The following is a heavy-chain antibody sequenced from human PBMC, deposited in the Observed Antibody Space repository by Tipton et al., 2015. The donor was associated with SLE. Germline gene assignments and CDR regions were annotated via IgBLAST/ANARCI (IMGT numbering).Heavy chain of an antibody. CDR1: GDTFTNYW. V-gene: IGHV5-10-1*01. CDR2: IDPSDSYT. Sequence: QLVQSGAEVKKPGESLRISCKGSGDTFTNYWITWMRQMPGKGLEWMGRIDPSDSYTDYRPSLLGHVTISVDRSISTAYLQWRSLKASDTAMYYCASGTSMQDGAFDSWGQGTMVTVSS. D-gene: IGHD2/OR15-2a*01. CDR3: ASGTSMQDGAFDS. J-gene: IGHJ3*02.